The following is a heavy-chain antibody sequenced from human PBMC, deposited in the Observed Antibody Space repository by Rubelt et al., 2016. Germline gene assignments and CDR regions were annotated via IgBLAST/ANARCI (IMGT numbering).Heavy chain of an antibody. CDR3: GGSGATVVTPDY. Sequence: QLQLQESGPGLVKPSETLSLTCTVSGGSISSSSYYWGWIRQPPGKGLEWIGTIYYSGNTYYNPSLKSCVTLSVDTSKNQFSRKLSSVTAADTAVYYCGGSGATVVTPDYWGQGTLVTVSS. CDR1: GGSISSSSYY. J-gene: IGHJ4*02. V-gene: IGHV4-39*07. CDR2: IYYSGNT. D-gene: IGHD4-23*01.